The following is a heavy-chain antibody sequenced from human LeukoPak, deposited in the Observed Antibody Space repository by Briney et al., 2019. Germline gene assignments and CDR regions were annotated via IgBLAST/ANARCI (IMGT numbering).Heavy chain of an antibody. J-gene: IGHJ6*03. CDR3: ARSIAAAGHYYYYYMDV. D-gene: IGHD6-13*01. Sequence: SETLSLTCTVSGGSISSSSYYWGWIRQPPGKGLEWIGSIYYSGSTYYNPSLKSRVTISVDTSKNQFSLKLSSVTAADTAVYYCARSIAAAGHYYYYYMDVWGKGTTVTVSS. CDR1: GGSISSSSYY. V-gene: IGHV4-39*01. CDR2: IYYSGST.